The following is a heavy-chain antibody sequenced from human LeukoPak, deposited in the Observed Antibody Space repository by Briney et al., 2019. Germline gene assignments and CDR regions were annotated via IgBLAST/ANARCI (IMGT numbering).Heavy chain of an antibody. CDR1: GFTFSSYA. J-gene: IGHJ6*02. D-gene: IGHD3-3*01. V-gene: IGHV3-23*01. CDR2: ISGSGGST. Sequence: PGGSLRLSCAASGFTFSSYAMSWVRQAPGKGLEWVSAISGSGGSTYYADSVKGRFTISRDNAKNSLYLQMNSLRAEDTAVYYCARFDFWSGYLMDVWGQGTTVTVSS. CDR3: ARFDFWSGYLMDV.